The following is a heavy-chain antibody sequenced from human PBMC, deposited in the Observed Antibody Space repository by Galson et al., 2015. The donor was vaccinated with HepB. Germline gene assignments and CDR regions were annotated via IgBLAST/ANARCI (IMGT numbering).Heavy chain of an antibody. Sequence: SLRLSCAASGFTFSSYAMSWVRQAPGKGLELVGRIKSKIDGGAIDYAAAVTGRFTISRDDSKNTVYLEMNSLKSEDTAVYYCTRYHRHDYSDSWGQGTLVTVSS. D-gene: IGHD2-2*01. CDR2: IKSKIDGGAI. V-gene: IGHV3-15*01. CDR1: GFTFSSYA. J-gene: IGHJ4*02. CDR3: TRYHRHDYSDS.